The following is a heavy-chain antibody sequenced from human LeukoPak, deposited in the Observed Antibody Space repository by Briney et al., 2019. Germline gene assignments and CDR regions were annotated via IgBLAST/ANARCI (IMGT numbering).Heavy chain of an antibody. CDR2: INPNSGGT. J-gene: IGHJ4*02. CDR1: GYTFTCYY. V-gene: IGHV1-2*02. CDR3: ARESPPTYGDYQFEDY. D-gene: IGHD4-17*01. Sequence: ASVKVSCKASGYTFTCYYMHWVRQAPGQGLEWMGWINPNSGGTNYAQKFQGRVTMTRDTSISTAYMELSRLRSDDTAVYYCARESPPTYGDYQFEDYWGQGTLVTVSS.